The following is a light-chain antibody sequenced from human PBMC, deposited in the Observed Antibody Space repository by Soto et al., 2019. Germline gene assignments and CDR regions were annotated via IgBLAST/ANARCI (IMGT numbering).Light chain of an antibody. Sequence: QSVLTQPASVSGSPGQSITISCTGTSSDVGGYNYVSWYQQHPGKAPKLMIYDVSNRPSGVSNRFSGSKSGNTASLTISGLQAEDEADDYCSSYKSSSTLYVFGTGTKLTVL. CDR3: SSYKSSSTLYV. V-gene: IGLV2-14*01. CDR2: DVS. CDR1: SSDVGGYNY. J-gene: IGLJ1*01.